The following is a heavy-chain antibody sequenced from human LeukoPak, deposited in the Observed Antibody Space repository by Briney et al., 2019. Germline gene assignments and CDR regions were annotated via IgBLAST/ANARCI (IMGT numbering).Heavy chain of an antibody. D-gene: IGHD5-12*01. Sequence: PGGSLRLSCAASGFTFSSYAMSWVRQAPGKGLEWVSAISGSGGSTYYADSVKGRFTISRDNSKNTLYLQMNSLRAEDTAVYYCARGFGALGHSGYEFYYWGQGTLVTVSS. CDR3: ARGFGALGHSGYEFYY. CDR1: GFTFSSYA. J-gene: IGHJ4*02. CDR2: ISGSGGST. V-gene: IGHV3-23*01.